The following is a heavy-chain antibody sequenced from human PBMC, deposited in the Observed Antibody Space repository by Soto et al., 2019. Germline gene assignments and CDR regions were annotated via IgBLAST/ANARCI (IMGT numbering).Heavy chain of an antibody. J-gene: IGHJ5*02. Sequence: SETLSLTCTVSGGSISSSSYYWGWIRQPPGKGLEWIGSIYYSGSTYYNPSLKSRVTISVDTSKNQFSLKLSSVTAADTAVYYCASLDYCGGDCYIFDPWGQGTLVTVSS. D-gene: IGHD2-21*02. V-gene: IGHV4-39*01. CDR3: ASLDYCGGDCYIFDP. CDR2: IYYSGST. CDR1: GGSISSSSYY.